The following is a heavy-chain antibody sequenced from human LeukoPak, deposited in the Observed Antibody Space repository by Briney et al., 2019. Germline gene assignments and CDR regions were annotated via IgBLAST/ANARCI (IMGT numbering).Heavy chain of an antibody. CDR2: INPNSGFT. V-gene: IGHV1-2*02. CDR1: GHTFTVYY. CDR3: AKDRYGDYEAPFHYYMDA. J-gene: IGHJ6*03. D-gene: IGHD5-12*01. Sequence: ASVKVSCKASGHTFTVYYIHWVRQAPRQGLEWMGWINPNSGFTNYAQKLQGRVNITRDPSIDTAYMQLSRLRSDDTAVYYCAKDRYGDYEAPFHYYMDAWGRGTTVTVSS.